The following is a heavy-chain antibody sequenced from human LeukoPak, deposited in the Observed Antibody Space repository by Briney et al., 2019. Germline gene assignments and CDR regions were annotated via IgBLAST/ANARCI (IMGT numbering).Heavy chain of an antibody. CDR1: GFTFSSYG. CDR3: ARQSRGLQSWFDP. D-gene: IGHD3-16*01. V-gene: IGHV3-30*03. Sequence: GRSLRLSCAASGFTFSSYGMHWVRQAPGKGLEWVAVISYDGSNKYYADSVKGRFTISRDNSKNTLYPQMNSLRAEDTAVYYCARQSRGLQSWFDPWGQGTLVTVSS. J-gene: IGHJ5*02. CDR2: ISYDGSNK.